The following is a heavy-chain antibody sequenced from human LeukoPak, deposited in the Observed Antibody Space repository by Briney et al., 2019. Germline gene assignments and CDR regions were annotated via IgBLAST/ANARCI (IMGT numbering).Heavy chain of an antibody. CDR3: ARNRGNRRIVGATRGDYFDY. D-gene: IGHD1-26*01. J-gene: IGHJ4*02. CDR2: TNHSGST. V-gene: IGHV4-34*01. CDR1: GGSISSYY. Sequence: KSSETLSLTCTVSGGSISSYYWSWIRQPPGKGLEWIGETNHSGSTDYNPSLKSRVTISVDTSKNQFSLKLSSVTAADTAVYYCARNRGNRRIVGATRGDYFDYWGQGTLVTVSS.